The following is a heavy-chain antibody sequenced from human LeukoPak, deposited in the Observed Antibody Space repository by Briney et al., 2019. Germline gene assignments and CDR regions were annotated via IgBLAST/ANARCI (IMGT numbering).Heavy chain of an antibody. J-gene: IGHJ4*02. CDR1: GGSISSYY. CDR3: ASSADTAMVSGVGY. V-gene: IGHV4-59*01. CDR2: IYYSGST. Sequence: SETLSLTSTVSGGSISSYYWSWIRQPPGKGLEWIGYIYYSGSTNYSPSLKSRVTISVDTSKNQFSLKLSSVTAADTAVYYCASSADTAMVSGVGYWGQGTLVTVSS. D-gene: IGHD5-18*01.